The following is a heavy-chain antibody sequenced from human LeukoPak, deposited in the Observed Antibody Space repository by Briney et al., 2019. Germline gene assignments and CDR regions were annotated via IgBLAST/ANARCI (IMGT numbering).Heavy chain of an antibody. V-gene: IGHV3-23*01. CDR2: IVGSGVTT. CDR1: GFTFDDYA. D-gene: IGHD5-18*01. Sequence: GGSLRLSCAASGFTFDDYAMHWVRQAPGKGLEWVSGIVGSGVTTYYADSVKGRFTISRDNSKNTLYLHMNGLRVEDTAIYYCARDERWIQFNYWGQGTLVTVSS. J-gene: IGHJ4*02. CDR3: ARDERWIQFNY.